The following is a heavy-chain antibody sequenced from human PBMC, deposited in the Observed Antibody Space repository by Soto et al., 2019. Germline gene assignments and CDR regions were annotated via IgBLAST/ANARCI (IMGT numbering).Heavy chain of an antibody. CDR2: ISSSSSNK. J-gene: IGHJ4*02. CDR3: ARDFGAPTVDFDY. CDR1: GFTFSSYS. V-gene: IGHV3-21*01. D-gene: IGHD3-16*01. Sequence: EVQLVESGGGLVKPGGSLRLSCAASGFTFSSYSMNWVRQAPGKGLEWVSSISSSSSNKYNADSVKGRFIISRDNAKSSLYLQMNSLRSEDTAVYYCARDFGAPTVDFDYWGQGTLVTVSS.